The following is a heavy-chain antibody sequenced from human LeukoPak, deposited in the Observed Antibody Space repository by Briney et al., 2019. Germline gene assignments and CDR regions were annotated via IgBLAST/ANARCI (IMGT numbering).Heavy chain of an antibody. J-gene: IGHJ4*02. V-gene: IGHV3-11*06. CDR1: GFTFSDYY. Sequence: GGSLRLSCAASGFTFSDYYMAWICQAPGRAPEWISYIIGDSVFTKYADSVRGRFTISRDNAKSSLYLRMNSLRTEDTAVYYCARHSLYSGFFDFWGQGILVTVSS. D-gene: IGHD5-12*01. CDR2: IIGDSVFT. CDR3: ARHSLYSGFFDF.